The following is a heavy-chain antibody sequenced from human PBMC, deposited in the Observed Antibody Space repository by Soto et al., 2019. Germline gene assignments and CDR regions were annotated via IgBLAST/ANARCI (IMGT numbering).Heavy chain of an antibody. Sequence: PGGSLRLSCTAPGFPFSSYTMHWRRRAPGKGLGWVGIISFDGSRKYYADWLKGRIVISRDNSKDSLYLQMDTLRPDDTAIYYCARDTVTSLTPYQGFYYYGMDVWGQGTTVTVSS. D-gene: IGHD2-2*01. CDR1: GFPFSSYT. CDR2: ISFDGSRK. V-gene: IGHV3-30*09. CDR3: ARDTVTSLTPYQGFYYYGMDV. J-gene: IGHJ6*02.